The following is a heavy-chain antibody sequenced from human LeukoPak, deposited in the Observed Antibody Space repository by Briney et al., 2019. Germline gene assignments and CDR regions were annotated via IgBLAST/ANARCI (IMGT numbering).Heavy chain of an antibody. CDR2: ISGSGGST. CDR1: GFTFSSYA. J-gene: IGHJ5*02. D-gene: IGHD4-23*01. CDR3: AKREAYGGNSPRWFDP. Sequence: GGSLRLSCAASGFTFSSYAMSWVRQAPGKGLEWVSAISGSGGSTYYAYPVKGRFTISGANSKKTLYLQMNSLRAEDTAVYCCAKREAYGGNSPRWFDPWCQGTLVTVSS. V-gene: IGHV3-23*01.